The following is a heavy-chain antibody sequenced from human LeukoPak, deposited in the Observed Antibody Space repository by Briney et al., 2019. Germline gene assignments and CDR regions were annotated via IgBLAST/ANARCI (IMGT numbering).Heavy chain of an antibody. J-gene: IGHJ4*02. V-gene: IGHV4-59*11. CDR1: GGSINSRY. CDR2: IYYSGST. CDR3: ARGGSQNWNALAV. D-gene: IGHD1-1*01. Sequence: SETLSLTCTVSGGSINSRYWSWLRQPPGKGLEWIGYIYYSGSTNYNPSLKSRVTISIDTAKNQFSLSLSSVTAADTAVYYCARGGSQNWNALAVWGQGTLVTVSS.